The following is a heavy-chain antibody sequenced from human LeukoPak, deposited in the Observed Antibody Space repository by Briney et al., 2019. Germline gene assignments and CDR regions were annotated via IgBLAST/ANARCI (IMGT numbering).Heavy chain of an antibody. CDR1: GGSFSGYY. CDR3: ARGSTFRITIFGVVIPLYFDY. J-gene: IGHJ4*02. CDR2: INHSGST. Sequence: SETLSLTCAVYGGSFSGYYWSWIRQPPGKGLEWIGEINHSGSTNYNPSLKSRVTISVDTSKNQFSLKPSSVTAADTAVYYCARGSTFRITIFGVVIPLYFDYWGQGTLVTVS. V-gene: IGHV4-34*01. D-gene: IGHD3-3*01.